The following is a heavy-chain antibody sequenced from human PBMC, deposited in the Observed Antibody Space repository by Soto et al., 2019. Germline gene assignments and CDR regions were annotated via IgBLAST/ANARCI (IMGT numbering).Heavy chain of an antibody. D-gene: IGHD3-22*01. Sequence: PGGSLRLSCTASGFTFGDYAMSWFRQAPGKGLEWVGFIRIGSSTKYYADSVKGRFTISRDNAKNSLYLQMNSLRAEDTAVYYCARDQLYYNDISGRPLNAFDVWGQGTMVTVSS. V-gene: IGHV3-48*01. CDR1: GFTFGDYA. CDR2: IRIGSSTK. J-gene: IGHJ3*01. CDR3: ARDQLYYNDISGRPLNAFDV.